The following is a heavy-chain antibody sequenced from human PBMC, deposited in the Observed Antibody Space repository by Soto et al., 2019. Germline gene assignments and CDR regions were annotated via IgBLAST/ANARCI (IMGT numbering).Heavy chain of an antibody. CDR2: FNPTRGST. D-gene: IGHD4-17*01. J-gene: IGHJ4*02. CDR3: ATCPTTTHVDY. Sequence: ASVKVSCKASGYTFINYYIHWVRQAPGQGLEWMGRFNPTRGSTNYAQKFQGRVTITVDTSTRTAYMELSSLRFEDTAVYYCATCPTTTHVDYWGQGTLVTVSS. CDR1: GYTFINYY. V-gene: IGHV1-46*01.